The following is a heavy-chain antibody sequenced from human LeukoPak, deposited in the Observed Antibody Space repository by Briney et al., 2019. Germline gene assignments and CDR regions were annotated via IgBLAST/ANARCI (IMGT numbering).Heavy chain of an antibody. CDR1: GFTFSTYG. Sequence: GGSLRLSCAASGFTFSTYGMSWVRQAPGKGLEWVSAIGGSGGGTYYADSVKGRFTISRDNSKNTLYLQMNSLRAEDTAVYYCAKRGSGWYDDYYYYMDVWGKGTTVTISS. CDR3: AKRGSGWYDDYYYYMDV. D-gene: IGHD6-19*01. CDR2: IGGSGGGT. V-gene: IGHV3-23*01. J-gene: IGHJ6*03.